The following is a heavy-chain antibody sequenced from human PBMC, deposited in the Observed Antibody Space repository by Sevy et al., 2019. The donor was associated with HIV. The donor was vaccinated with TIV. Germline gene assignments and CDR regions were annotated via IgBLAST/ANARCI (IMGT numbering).Heavy chain of an antibody. CDR2: ISDDGNNK. CDR3: ASHYYDTTGYYYPLDY. CDR1: GFTFSTYA. Sequence: GGSLRLSCTASGFTFSTYAMYWVRQAPGKGLEWEAVISDDGNNKDYADSVKGRFTVSRDNSKNTLYLQMYSLRAEDTAVYYCASHYYDTTGYYYPLDYWGQGTLVTVSS. J-gene: IGHJ4*02. V-gene: IGHV3-30*04. D-gene: IGHD3-22*01.